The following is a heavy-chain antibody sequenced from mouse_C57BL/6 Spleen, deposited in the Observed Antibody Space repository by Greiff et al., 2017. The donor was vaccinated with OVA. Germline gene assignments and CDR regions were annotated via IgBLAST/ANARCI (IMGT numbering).Heavy chain of an antibody. CDR2: FHPYNDDT. D-gene: IGHD1-1*01. V-gene: IGHV1-47*01. Sequence: QVQLKESGAELVKPGASVRMSCKASGYTFTTYPIEWMKQNHGKSLEWIGNFHPYNDDTKYNEKFKGKATLTVEKSSSTVYLELSRLTSDDSAVYYCARGLWYGSSYVDFDYWGQGTTLTVSS. CDR1: GYTFTTYP. CDR3: ARGLWYGSSYVDFDY. J-gene: IGHJ2*01.